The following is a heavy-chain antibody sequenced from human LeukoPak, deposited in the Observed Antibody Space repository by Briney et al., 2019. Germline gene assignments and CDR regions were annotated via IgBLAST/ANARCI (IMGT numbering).Heavy chain of an antibody. CDR1: GYTFTGYY. CDR2: INPNSGNT. J-gene: IGHJ4*02. CDR3: ARDQTFVDSSGWGDY. Sequence: ASVKVSCKASGYTFTGYYMHWVRQAPGQGLEWMGWINPNSGNTNYAQKLQGRVTMTTGTSTSTAYMELRSLRSDDTAVYYCARDQTFVDSSGWGDYWGQGTLVTVSS. D-gene: IGHD6-19*01. V-gene: IGHV1-18*04.